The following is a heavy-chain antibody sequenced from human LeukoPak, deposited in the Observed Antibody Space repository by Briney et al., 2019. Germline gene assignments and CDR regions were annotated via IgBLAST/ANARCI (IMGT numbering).Heavy chain of an antibody. CDR1: GFTFSSYG. CDR2: ISYDGSNK. Sequence: GGSLRLSCAASGFTFSSYGMHWVRQAPGKGPEWVAVISYDGSNKYYADSVKGRFTISRDNSKNTLYLQMNSLRAEDTAVYYCAKDPYDSSGYYSPGAFDIWGQGTMVTVSS. D-gene: IGHD3-22*01. J-gene: IGHJ3*02. V-gene: IGHV3-30*18. CDR3: AKDPYDSSGYYSPGAFDI.